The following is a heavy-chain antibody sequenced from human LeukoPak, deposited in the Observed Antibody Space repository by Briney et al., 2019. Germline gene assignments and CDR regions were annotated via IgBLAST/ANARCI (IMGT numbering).Heavy chain of an antibody. CDR3: AKDMGPSGGYYDSSGYPFDY. Sequence: GRSLRLSCAASGFTFDDYAMHWVRQAPGKGLEWVSGVSWNSGSIGYADSVKGRFTISRDNAKNSLYLQMNSLGAEDTALYYCAKDMGPSGGYYDSSGYPFDYWGQGTLVTVSS. CDR2: VSWNSGSI. V-gene: IGHV3-9*01. D-gene: IGHD3-22*01. J-gene: IGHJ4*02. CDR1: GFTFDDYA.